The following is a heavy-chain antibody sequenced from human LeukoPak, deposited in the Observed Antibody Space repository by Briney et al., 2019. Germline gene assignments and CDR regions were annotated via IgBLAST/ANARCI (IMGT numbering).Heavy chain of an antibody. Sequence: GESLTLSCSASGLSFSSYCRHWVRQPPGKGLEWVAVISYDGSNNYYADSVKGRFTISRDNSKNTLYLQMNSLRAEDTAVYYCAKDVPWFDPWGQGTLVTVSS. D-gene: IGHD2-2*01. CDR2: ISYDGSNN. CDR3: AKDVPWFDP. V-gene: IGHV3-30*18. J-gene: IGHJ5*02. CDR1: GLSFSSYC.